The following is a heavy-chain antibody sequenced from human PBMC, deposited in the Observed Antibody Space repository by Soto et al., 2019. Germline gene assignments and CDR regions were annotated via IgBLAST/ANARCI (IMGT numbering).Heavy chain of an antibody. CDR1: GFTFDDYA. J-gene: IGHJ3*02. CDR3: AKDNHPRTPPGGVYDAFDI. CDR2: ISWNSGSI. Sequence: PGGSLRLSCAASGFTFDDYAMHWVRQAPGKGLEWVSGISWNSGSIGYADSVKGRFTISRDNAKNSLYLQMNSLRAEDTALYYCAKDNHPRTPPGGVYDAFDIWGQGTMVTVSS. D-gene: IGHD2-15*01. V-gene: IGHV3-9*01.